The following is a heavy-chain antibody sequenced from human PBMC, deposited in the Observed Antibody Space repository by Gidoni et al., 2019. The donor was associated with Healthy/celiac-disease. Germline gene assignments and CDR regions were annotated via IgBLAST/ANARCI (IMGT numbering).Heavy chain of an antibody. Sequence: QVTLRESGPALVKPTQTLTLTCTFSGFSLSTSGMCVSWIRQPPGKALEWLARIDWDDDKYYSTSLKTRLTISKDTSKNQVVLTMTNMDPVDTATYYCARSSYSSQLLPMDVWGQGTTVTVSS. V-gene: IGHV2-70*15. D-gene: IGHD6-19*01. J-gene: IGHJ6*02. CDR3: ARSSYSSQLLPMDV. CDR2: IDWDDDK. CDR1: GFSLSTSGMC.